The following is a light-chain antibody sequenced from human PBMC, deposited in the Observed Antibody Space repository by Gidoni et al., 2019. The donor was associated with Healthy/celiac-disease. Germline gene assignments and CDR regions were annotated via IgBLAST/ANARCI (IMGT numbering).Light chain of an antibody. CDR3: SSYAGSSPLL. J-gene: IGLJ2*01. CDR2: EVS. CDR1: SSDVGTYNL. Sequence: QSALTQPASVSGSPGQSITISCTGTSSDVGTYNLVSWYQQHPGKAPKLIIHEVSKRPSGVSNRFSGYKSGNTASLTISGLQAEDEADYYCSSYAGSSPLLFGGGTRLTVL. V-gene: IGLV2-23*02.